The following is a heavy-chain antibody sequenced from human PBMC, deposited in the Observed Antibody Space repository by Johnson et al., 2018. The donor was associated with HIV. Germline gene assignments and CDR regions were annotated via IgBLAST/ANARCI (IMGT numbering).Heavy chain of an antibody. D-gene: IGHD6-13*01. V-gene: IGHV3-9*01. CDR2: ISWNSGSI. Sequence: VQLVESGGGLVQPGRSLRLSCAASGFTFDDYAMHWVRQAPGKGLEWVSGISWNSGSIGYADSVKGRFTISRDDSKNTLYLQMNSQKTEDTAVYYCTTEDRDSSSWYGAFDIWGQGTMVTVSS. CDR3: TTEDRDSSSWYGAFDI. CDR1: GFTFDDYA. J-gene: IGHJ3*02.